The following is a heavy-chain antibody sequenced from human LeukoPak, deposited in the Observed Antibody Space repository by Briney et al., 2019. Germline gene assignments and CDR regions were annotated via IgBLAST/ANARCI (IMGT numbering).Heavy chain of an antibody. CDR1: GFTFSSSG. CDR2: ISGSGGST. V-gene: IGHV3-23*01. Sequence: GGSLRLSCAASGFTFSSSGMSWVRQAPGKGLEWVSAISGSGGSTYYADSVKGRFTISRDNSKNTLYLQMNSLRAEDTAVYYCAKDLTTYYYDSSGYQFDYWGQGTLVTVSS. J-gene: IGHJ4*02. D-gene: IGHD3-22*01. CDR3: AKDLTTYYYDSSGYQFDY.